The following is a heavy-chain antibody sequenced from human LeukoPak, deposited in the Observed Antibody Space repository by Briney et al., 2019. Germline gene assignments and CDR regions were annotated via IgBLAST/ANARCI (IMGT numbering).Heavy chain of an antibody. V-gene: IGHV3-21*01. CDR3: AKINNNDDY. D-gene: IGHD1/OR15-1a*01. Sequence: AGGSLRLSCAASGFTFSSYSMNWVRQAPGKGLEWVSSISSSSSYIYYADSVKGRFTISRDNSKNMIYLQMNSLRGEDSAVYYCAKINNNDDYWGQGNLVTVSS. CDR2: ISSSSSYI. J-gene: IGHJ4*02. CDR1: GFTFSSYS.